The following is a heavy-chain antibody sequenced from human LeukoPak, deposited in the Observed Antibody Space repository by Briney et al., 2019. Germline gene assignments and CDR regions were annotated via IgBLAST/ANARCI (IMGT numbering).Heavy chain of an antibody. J-gene: IGHJ4*02. V-gene: IGHV3-33*01. D-gene: IGHD6-25*01. CDR2: IWYDGTNK. CDR1: GFTFSDYG. CDR3: ARTRYNSGGGDY. Sequence: TGRSLRLSCAVSGFTFSDYGMHWVRQAPGKGLEWVAVIWYDGTNKYYADSVEGRFTISRDNSKNTLYLRMNSLRAEDTAVYYCARTRYNSGGGDYWGQGTPVTVSP.